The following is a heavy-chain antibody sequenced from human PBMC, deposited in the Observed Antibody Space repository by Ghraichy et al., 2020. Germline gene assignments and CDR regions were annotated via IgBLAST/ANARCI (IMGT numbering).Heavy chain of an antibody. J-gene: IGHJ4*02. CDR1: GYTFTSYY. CDR2: INPSGGST. D-gene: IGHD4-17*01. Sequence: ASVKVSCKASGYTFTSYYMHWVRQAPGQGLEWMGIINPSGGSTSYAQKFQGRVTMTRDTSTSTVYMELSSLRSEDTAVYYCARDSRTDYGDYDFDYWGQGTLVTVSS. CDR3: ARDSRTDYGDYDFDY. V-gene: IGHV1-46*01.